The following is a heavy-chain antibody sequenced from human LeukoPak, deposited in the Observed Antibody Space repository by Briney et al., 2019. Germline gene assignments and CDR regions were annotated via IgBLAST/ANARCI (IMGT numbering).Heavy chain of an antibody. CDR3: ARGGAGTLEAVD. D-gene: IGHD6-19*01. Sequence: ASVKVSCTASGYTFTSSDINWVRQATGQGLGWMGWMNPNSGDTGYAQKLQGRVTMHREASIGTAYMELSSLTSDDTAVYYCARGGAGTLEAVDWGQGTLVTVSS. CDR2: MNPNSGDT. J-gene: IGHJ4*02. CDR1: GYTFTSSD. V-gene: IGHV1-8*01.